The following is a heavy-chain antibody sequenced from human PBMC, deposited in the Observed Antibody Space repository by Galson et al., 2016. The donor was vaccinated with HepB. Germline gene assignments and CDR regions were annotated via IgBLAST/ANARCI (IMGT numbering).Heavy chain of an antibody. CDR3: ARRITGTYDAFDI. CDR2: INPNSGGT. V-gene: IGHV1-2*04. Sequence: SVKVSCKASGYTFTDYYLHWVRQAPGQGPEWMGWINPNSGGTNFVQKFQGWVTLTRNTSISTAYMELSRLRSADTAVYYCARRITGTYDAFDIWGQGTMVTVSP. J-gene: IGHJ3*02. CDR1: GYTFTDYY. D-gene: IGHD1-7*01.